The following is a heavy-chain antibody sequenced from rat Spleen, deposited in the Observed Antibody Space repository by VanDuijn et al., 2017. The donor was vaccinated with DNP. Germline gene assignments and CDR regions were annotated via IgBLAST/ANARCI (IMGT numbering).Heavy chain of an antibody. Sequence: EVQLVESGGGLVQPGRSMKLSCAASGFTFSNYYMAWVRQAPTKGLEWVASISTGGDSTNYRDSVRGRFTISRDNTKSTLYLQMDSLRSEDTATYYCARRTYYGYNWYFDFWGPGTMVTVSS. CDR1: GFTFSNYY. CDR3: ARRTYYGYNWYFDF. J-gene: IGHJ1*01. D-gene: IGHD1-9*01. V-gene: IGHV5-25*01. CDR2: ISTGGDST.